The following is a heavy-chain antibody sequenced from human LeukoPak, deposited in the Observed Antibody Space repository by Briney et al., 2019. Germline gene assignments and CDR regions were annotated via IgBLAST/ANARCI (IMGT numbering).Heavy chain of an antibody. V-gene: IGHV3-23*01. CDR1: GFTFSSYW. CDR3: AKVGCSSTSCYVLSGPNWFDP. CDR2: ISGSGGST. D-gene: IGHD2-2*01. Sequence: GGSLRLSCAASGFTFSSYWMSWVRQAPGKGLEWVSAISGSGGSTYYADSVKGRFTISRDNSKNTLYLQMNSLRVEDTAVYYCAKVGCSSTSCYVLSGPNWFDPWGQGTLVTVSS. J-gene: IGHJ5*02.